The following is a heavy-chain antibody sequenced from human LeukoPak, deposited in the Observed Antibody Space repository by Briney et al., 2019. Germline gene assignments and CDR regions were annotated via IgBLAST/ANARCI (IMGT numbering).Heavy chain of an antibody. Sequence: GGSLRLSCAASGFSFSTYGMSWVRQSPGKGLEWVSGISGSGDHTYHGDSVRGRFTISRDNSNNTLYLEMKSLIVEDTALYYCVKPPGWLRLRADVFETWGQGTMVTVSS. D-gene: IGHD5-12*01. CDR1: GFSFSTYG. CDR2: ISGSGDHT. V-gene: IGHV3-23*01. J-gene: IGHJ3*02. CDR3: VKPPGWLRLRADVFET.